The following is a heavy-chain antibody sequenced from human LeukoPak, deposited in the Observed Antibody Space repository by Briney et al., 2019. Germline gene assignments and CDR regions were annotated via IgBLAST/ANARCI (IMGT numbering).Heavy chain of an antibody. J-gene: IGHJ3*01. CDR3: ARAARPRGMDAFDF. Sequence: PSETLSLTCTVSGGSISSYYWSWIRQPAGKGLEWIGRIYTSGSTNYNPSLKSRVTMSVDTSKNQFSLKLSSVTAADTAVYYCARAARPRGMDAFDFWGQGTMVTVSS. CDR1: GGSISSYY. D-gene: IGHD3-10*01. CDR2: IYTSGST. V-gene: IGHV4-4*07.